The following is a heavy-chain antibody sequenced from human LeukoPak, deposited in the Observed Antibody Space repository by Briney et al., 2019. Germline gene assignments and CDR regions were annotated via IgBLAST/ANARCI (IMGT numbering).Heavy chain of an antibody. Sequence: ASVKVSCKASGYTFTGYYMHWVRQAPGQGLEWMGRIIPILGIANYAQKFQGRVTVTADKSTSTAYMELSSLRSEDTAVYYCARDLRNYDSSGYYYYYYGMDVWGQGTTVTVSS. CDR2: IIPILGIA. V-gene: IGHV1-69*04. CDR3: ARDLRNYDSSGYYYYYYGMDV. D-gene: IGHD3-22*01. CDR1: GYTFTGYY. J-gene: IGHJ6*02.